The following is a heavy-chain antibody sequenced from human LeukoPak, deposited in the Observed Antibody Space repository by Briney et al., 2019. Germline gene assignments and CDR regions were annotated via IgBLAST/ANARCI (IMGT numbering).Heavy chain of an antibody. J-gene: IGHJ4*02. Sequence: ASVKVSCKASGYTFTNYYMHWVRQAPGQGLEWMGWINPNSGGTNYAQKFQGRVTMTRDTSISTAYMELSRLRSDDTAVYYCARGSKRWLLLLYFDYWGQGTLVTVSS. V-gene: IGHV1-2*02. CDR1: GYTFTNYY. CDR3: ARGSKRWLLLLYFDY. D-gene: IGHD3-22*01. CDR2: INPNSGGT.